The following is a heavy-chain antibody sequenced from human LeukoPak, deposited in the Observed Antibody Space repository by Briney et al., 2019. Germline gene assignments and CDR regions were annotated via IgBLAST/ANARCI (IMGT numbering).Heavy chain of an antibody. CDR1: GFTFSGYH. CDR3: ARGEYSPLDY. D-gene: IGHD6-6*01. V-gene: IGHV3-21*01. J-gene: IGHJ4*02. CDR2: ISYRSNYI. Sequence: GGSLRLSCAASGFTFSGYHMNWVRQAPGKGLEWVSSISYRSNYIYYADSVKGRFTISRDNAKNSLCLQMDSLRAEDTAVYYCARGEYSPLDYWGQGTLVTVSS.